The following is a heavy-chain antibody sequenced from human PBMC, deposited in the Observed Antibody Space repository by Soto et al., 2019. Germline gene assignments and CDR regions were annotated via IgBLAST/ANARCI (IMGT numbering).Heavy chain of an antibody. J-gene: IGHJ4*02. V-gene: IGHV1-46*01. D-gene: IGHD6-19*01. CDR1: GYTFTSYY. CDR2: INPSGGST. Sequence: ASVKVSCKASGYTFTSYYMHWVRQAPGQGLEWMGIINPSGGSTSYAQKFQGRVTMTRDTSTSAVYMELSSLRSEDTAVYYCARPYSSGWHGGGYYFAYWGQGTLVTVSS. CDR3: ARPYSSGWHGGGYYFAY.